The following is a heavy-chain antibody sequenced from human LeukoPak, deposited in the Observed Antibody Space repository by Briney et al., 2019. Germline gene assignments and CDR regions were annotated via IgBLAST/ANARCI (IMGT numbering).Heavy chain of an antibody. CDR1: GFTLSSDW. CDR3: ARGRYSSRSGGYYFDI. J-gene: IGHJ4*02. D-gene: IGHD2-2*01. V-gene: IGHV3-7*01. Sequence: GGSLRLSCVVSGFTLSSDWMSWVRQAPGKGLEWVANIKKDGIEKYYVESVKGRFAISRDNAKNSLSLQMNSLRAEDTAVYYCARGRYSSRSGGYYFDIWGQGTLVTVSS. CDR2: IKKDGIEK.